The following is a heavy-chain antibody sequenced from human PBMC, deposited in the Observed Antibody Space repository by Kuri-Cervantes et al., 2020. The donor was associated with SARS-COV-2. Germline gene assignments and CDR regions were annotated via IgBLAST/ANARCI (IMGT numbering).Heavy chain of an antibody. CDR2: ISYDGSNK. V-gene: IGHV3-30*01. D-gene: IGHD5-24*01. Sequence: GGSLRLSCAASGFTFSSYAMHWVRQAPGKGLEWVAVISYDGSNKYYADSVKGRFTISRDNSKNTLYLQMNSLRAEDTAVYYCASGDGYNPNDAFYIWGQGTMVTVSS. CDR3: ASGDGYNPNDAFYI. CDR1: GFTFSSYA. J-gene: IGHJ3*02.